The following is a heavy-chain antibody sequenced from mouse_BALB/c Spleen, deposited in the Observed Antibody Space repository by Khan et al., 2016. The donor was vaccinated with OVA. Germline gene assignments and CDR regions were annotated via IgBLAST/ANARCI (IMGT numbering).Heavy chain of an antibody. CDR1: GYSITSDYV. J-gene: IGHJ4*01. V-gene: IGHV3-2*02. Sequence: VQLKESGPGLVKPSQSLSLTCTVTGYSITSDYVWNWIRQFPGNKLEWMGYISSTGGTSYNPSLKSRISITRDTSKNQFFLQLKSVTAEDTATYYCARSLYYSYGYALDCWGRGTLVTVSS. CDR3: ARSLYYSYGYALDC. D-gene: IGHD2-14*01. CDR2: ISSTGGT.